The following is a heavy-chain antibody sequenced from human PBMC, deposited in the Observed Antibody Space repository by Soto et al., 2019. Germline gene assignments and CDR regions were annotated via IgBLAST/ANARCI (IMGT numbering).Heavy chain of an antibody. Sequence: SDTLSLTFAVSGGSIDSVAFSLSWIRQPPGKGLEWIGYFTHSGTAYSIPSLNGRLTLSVDSSQTQFSLKLTSVTAADSAFYYCARIHWEKSSLHXWGRGILVTVSX. V-gene: IGHV4-30-2*01. J-gene: IGHJ4*02. CDR3: ARIHWEKSSLHX. D-gene: IGHD6-19*01. CDR2: FTHSGTA. CDR1: GGSIDSVAFS.